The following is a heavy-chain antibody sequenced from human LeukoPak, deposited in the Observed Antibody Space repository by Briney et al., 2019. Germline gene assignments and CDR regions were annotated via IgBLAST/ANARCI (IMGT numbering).Heavy chain of an antibody. D-gene: IGHD3-22*01. J-gene: IGHJ4*02. CDR2: ISGSGGST. Sequence: VWSLRPSCAASGFTFSSHAMSWVRQAPGKGLEWVSAISGSGGSTYYADSVKGRFTISRDNSKNTLYLQMNSLRAEDTAVYYCAKGLKYYYDSSPSPGMYWGQGTLVTVSS. CDR1: GFTFSSHA. CDR3: AKGLKYYYDSSPSPGMY. V-gene: IGHV3-23*01.